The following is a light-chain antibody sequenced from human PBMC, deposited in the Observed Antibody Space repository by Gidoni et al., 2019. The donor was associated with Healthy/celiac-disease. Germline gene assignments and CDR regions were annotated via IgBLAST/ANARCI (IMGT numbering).Light chain of an antibody. J-gene: IGKJ4*01. Sequence: EIVLTQSPATLSLSPGERATLCCRASQSVSSYLAWYQQKPGQAPRLLIYDAANRATGIPARCSGSGSATDYTLTISSLEPEDVAVYYCQQRSNWPPLTFGGGTKVEIK. V-gene: IGKV3-11*01. CDR1: QSVSSY. CDR3: QQRSNWPPLT. CDR2: DAA.